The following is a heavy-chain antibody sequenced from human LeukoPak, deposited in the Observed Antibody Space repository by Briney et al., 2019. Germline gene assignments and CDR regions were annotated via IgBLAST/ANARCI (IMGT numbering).Heavy chain of an antibody. D-gene: IGHD3-22*01. V-gene: IGHV1-8*02. J-gene: IGHJ4*02. CDR1: GYTFTGYY. CDR2: TNPNSGNA. CDR3: ARCAYDSTGYFCDY. Sequence: ASVKVSCKASGYTFTGYYMHWVRQAPGQGLEWMGWTNPNSGNAGYGQKFQGRVTMTMNTSIRTYYLELSSLRSEDTAMYYCARCAYDSTGYFCDYWGQGTLVTVSS.